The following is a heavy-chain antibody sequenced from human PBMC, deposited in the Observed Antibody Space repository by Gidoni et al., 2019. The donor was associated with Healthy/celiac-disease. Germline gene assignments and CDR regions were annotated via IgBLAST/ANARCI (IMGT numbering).Heavy chain of an antibody. V-gene: IGHV3-21*01. CDR3: ARDTGAGELFAN. CDR2: SSSSSSYI. J-gene: IGHJ4*02. Sequence: EVQLVESGGGLVKPGGSLRLSCAASGFTFSSYSMNWVRQAPGKGLEWVSSSSSSSSYIYYADSVKGRFTISRDNAKNSLYLQMNSLRAEDTAVYYCARDTGAGELFANWGQGTLVTVSS. D-gene: IGHD3-10*01. CDR1: GFTFSSYS.